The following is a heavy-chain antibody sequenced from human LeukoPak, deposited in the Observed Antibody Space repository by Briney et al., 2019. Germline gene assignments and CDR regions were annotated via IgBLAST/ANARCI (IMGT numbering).Heavy chain of an antibody. J-gene: IGHJ4*02. CDR1: GFTFSSYA. V-gene: IGHV3-23*01. CDR3: ATYCSGRGRNSDY. CDR2: ISGSGGST. Sequence: GGSLRLSCAASGFTFSSYAMSWVRQAPGKGLEWVSAISGSGGSTYYADSVKGRFTISRDNSKNTLYLQMNSLRAEDTAVYYCATYCSGRGRNSDYWGQGTLVTVSS. D-gene: IGHD6-19*01.